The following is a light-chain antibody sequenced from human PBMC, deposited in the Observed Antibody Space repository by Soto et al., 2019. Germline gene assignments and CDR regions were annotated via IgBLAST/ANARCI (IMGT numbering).Light chain of an antibody. CDR2: EVS. CDR1: SSDVGGYNY. J-gene: IGLJ2*01. Sequence: QSALTQPASVSGSPGQSITISCTGTSSDVGGYNYVSWYQQHPGKAPKLMIYEVSNRPSGVSNRFSGSKSGNTASLTISGLQDEDDDDYYCSSSTSSSTPVVFGGGTKLTVL. V-gene: IGLV2-14*01. CDR3: SSSTSSSTPVV.